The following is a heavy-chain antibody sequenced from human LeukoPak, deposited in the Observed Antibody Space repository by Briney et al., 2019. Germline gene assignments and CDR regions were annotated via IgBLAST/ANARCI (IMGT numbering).Heavy chain of an antibody. V-gene: IGHV1-18*01. CDR2: ISAYNGNT. Sequence: ASVKVSCKASGYTFTSYGISWVRQAPGQGLEWMGWISAYNGNTNYAQKLQGRVTMTKDTPTSTAYMELRSLRSADTAVYYCARDSHLGVAVAGTTNAYYYCYGMDVWGQGTTVTVSS. D-gene: IGHD6-19*01. CDR3: ARDSHLGVAVAGTTNAYYYCYGMDV. J-gene: IGHJ6*02. CDR1: GYTFTSYG.